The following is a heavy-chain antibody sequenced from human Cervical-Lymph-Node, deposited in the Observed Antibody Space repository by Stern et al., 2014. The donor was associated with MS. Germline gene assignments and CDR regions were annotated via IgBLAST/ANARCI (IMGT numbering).Heavy chain of an antibody. V-gene: IGHV1-2*02. CDR2: INPNSGGA. CDR1: GYTFTSHS. D-gene: IGHD1-7*01. CDR3: ARGLRGDWNYDAFDY. J-gene: IGHJ4*02. Sequence: QVQLVESGAEVKKPGASVKVSCKASGYTFTSHSMHWVRQAPGQGLEWMGGINPNSGGANYAQTFQGRVTITPENANKTTSLELGRLTSDDTAMYYCARGLRGDWNYDAFDYWGQGTLVTVSS.